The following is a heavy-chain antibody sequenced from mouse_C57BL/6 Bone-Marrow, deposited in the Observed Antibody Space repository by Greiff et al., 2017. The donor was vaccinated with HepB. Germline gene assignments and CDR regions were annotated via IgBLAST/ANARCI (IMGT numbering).Heavy chain of an antibody. V-gene: IGHV1-75*01. D-gene: IGHD4-1*01. CDR2: IFPGSGST. Sequence: VQVVESGPELVKPGASVKISCKASGYTFTDYYINWVKQRPGQGLEWIGWIFPGSGSTYYNEKFKGKATLTVDKSSSTAYMLLSSLTSEDSAVYFCAMGLTWDWYFDVWGTGTTVTVSS. CDR1: GYTFTDYY. CDR3: AMGLTWDWYFDV. J-gene: IGHJ1*03.